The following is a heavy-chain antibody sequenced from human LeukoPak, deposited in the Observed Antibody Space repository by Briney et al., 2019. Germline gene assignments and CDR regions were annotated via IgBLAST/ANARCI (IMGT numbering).Heavy chain of an antibody. CDR3: ARRVGYDYYYYMDV. D-gene: IGHD5-12*01. J-gene: IGHJ6*03. CDR1: GGSISSYY. Sequence: SETLSLTCTVSGGSISSYYWGWIRQPPGKGLEWIGYIYTSGSTNYNPSLKSRVTISVDTSKNQFSLKLSSVTAADTAVYYCARRVGYDYYYYMDVWGKGTTVTVSS. V-gene: IGHV4-4*09. CDR2: IYTSGST.